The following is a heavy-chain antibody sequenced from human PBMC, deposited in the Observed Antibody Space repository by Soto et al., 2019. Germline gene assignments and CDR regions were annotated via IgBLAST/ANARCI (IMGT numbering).Heavy chain of an antibody. CDR1: GFTFSSYA. CDR3: AKVTDDYDSSGYYYAGYYYYGMDV. J-gene: IGHJ6*02. D-gene: IGHD3-22*01. Sequence: EVQLLEAGGGLVQPGGSLRLSCAASGFTFSSYAMSWVRQAPGKGLEWVSAISGSGGSTYYADSVKGRFTISRDNSKNTLYLQMNSLRAEDTAVYYCAKVTDDYDSSGYYYAGYYYYGMDVWGQGTTVTVSS. CDR2: ISGSGGST. V-gene: IGHV3-23*01.